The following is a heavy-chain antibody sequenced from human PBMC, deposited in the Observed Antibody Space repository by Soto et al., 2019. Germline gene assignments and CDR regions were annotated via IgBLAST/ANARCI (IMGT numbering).Heavy chain of an antibody. CDR1: GFTFSSYS. Sequence: GGSLRLSCAASGFTFSSYSMNWVRQAPGKGLEWVSSISTSSRYIYYAASVKGRFTISRDNAKNSLYLQMNSLRAEDTAVYYCARVSGVLTGYSSDYWGQATLVTDSS. D-gene: IGHD3-9*01. CDR3: ARVSGVLTGYSSDY. J-gene: IGHJ4*02. CDR2: ISTSSRYI. V-gene: IGHV3-21*01.